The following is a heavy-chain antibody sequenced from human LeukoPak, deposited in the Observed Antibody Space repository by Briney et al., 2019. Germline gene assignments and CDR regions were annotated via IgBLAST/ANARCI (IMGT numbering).Heavy chain of an antibody. CDR2: VYSDGSNK. Sequence: GTSLRLSCAASGFTFTSYGLHWVRRPPGKGLEWVAVVYSDGSNKYYADSVRGRFTISRDNSKNTASLQMNSLRAEDTAMYYCARDWAGGASGFVDYWSQGTPVMVSS. V-gene: IGHV3-33*01. CDR3: ARDWAGGASGFVDY. J-gene: IGHJ4*02. D-gene: IGHD4/OR15-4a*01. CDR1: GFTFTSYG.